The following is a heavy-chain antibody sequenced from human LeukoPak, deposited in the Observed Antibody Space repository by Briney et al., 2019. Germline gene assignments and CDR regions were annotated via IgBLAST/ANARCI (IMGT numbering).Heavy chain of an antibody. V-gene: IGHV3-49*04. CDR2: IRSKAYGGTT. Sequence: PGRSLRLSCTTSGFIFGDYAMNWVRQAPGKGLEWVGFIRSKAYGGTTEYAASVKGRFTISRDDSKSIAYLQMNSLKTEDTAVYYCTRDMGVTTRGRTNRRGFDYWGQGTLVTVSS. J-gene: IGHJ4*02. CDR3: TRDMGVTTRGRTNRRGFDY. CDR1: GFIFGDYA. D-gene: IGHD4-17*01.